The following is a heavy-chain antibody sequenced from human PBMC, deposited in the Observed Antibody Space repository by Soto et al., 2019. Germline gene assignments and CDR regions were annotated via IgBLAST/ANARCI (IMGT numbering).Heavy chain of an antibody. Sequence: SETLSLTCTVSGGSISSGDYYWSWIRQPPGKGLEWIGYIYYSGSTYYNPSLKSRVTISVDTSKNQFSLKLSSVTAADTAVYFCARSMYYYDSSGYFWFDPWGQGTLVTVSS. CDR1: GGSISSGDYY. V-gene: IGHV4-30-4*01. J-gene: IGHJ5*02. CDR2: IYYSGST. D-gene: IGHD3-22*01. CDR3: ARSMYYYDSSGYFWFDP.